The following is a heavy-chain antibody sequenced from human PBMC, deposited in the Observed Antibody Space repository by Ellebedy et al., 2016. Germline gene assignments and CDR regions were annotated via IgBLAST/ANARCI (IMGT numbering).Heavy chain of an antibody. CDR3: VRDRPHNWFDP. J-gene: IGHJ5*02. Sequence: GESLKISCAGSGFSFSSHWMHWVRQAPGKGLVWVSGIDNDGSSTRYADSVKGRFTVSRDNAKNMLYLQMNSLRVEDTAVYYCVRDRPHNWFDPWGHGTLVNVSS. CDR2: IDNDGSST. CDR1: GFSFSSHW. V-gene: IGHV3-74*01.